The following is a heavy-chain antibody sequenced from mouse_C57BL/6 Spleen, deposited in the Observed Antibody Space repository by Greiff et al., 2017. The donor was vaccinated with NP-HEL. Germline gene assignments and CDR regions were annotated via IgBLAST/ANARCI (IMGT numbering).Heavy chain of an antibody. D-gene: IGHD1-1*01. Sequence: VKLKESGAELVRPGASVTLSCKASGYTFTDYEMHWVKQTPVHGLEWIGAIDPETGGTAYNQKFKGKAILTADKSSSTAYMELRSLTSEDSAVYYCTRDYGSEGGFAYWGQGTLVTVSA. CDR1: GYTFTDYE. CDR3: TRDYGSEGGFAY. V-gene: IGHV1-15*01. CDR2: IDPETGGT. J-gene: IGHJ3*01.